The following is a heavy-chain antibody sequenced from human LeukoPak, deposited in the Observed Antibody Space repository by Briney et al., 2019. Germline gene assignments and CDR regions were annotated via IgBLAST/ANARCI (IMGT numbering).Heavy chain of an antibody. CDR2: IIPIFGTT. CDR3: ARDNSVGDTAWWFDP. J-gene: IGHJ5*02. D-gene: IGHD1-26*01. CDR1: GGTFSSYA. V-gene: IGHV1-69*06. Sequence: ASVKVSCKASGGTFSSYAISWVRQAPGQGPEWMGGIIPIFGTTNYAQKFQDRVTITADKSTSTAYMELSSLRSEDTAVYYCARDNSVGDTAWWFDPWGQGTLVTVSS.